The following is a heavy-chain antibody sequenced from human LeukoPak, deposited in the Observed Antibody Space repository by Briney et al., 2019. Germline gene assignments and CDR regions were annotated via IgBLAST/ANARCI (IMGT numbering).Heavy chain of an antibody. CDR3: ARRKLAIRSSWYMGVPYFDY. V-gene: IGHV4-34*01. CDR1: GGSFSGYY. J-gene: IGHJ4*02. CDR2: INHSGST. D-gene: IGHD6-13*01. Sequence: SETLSLTCAVYGGSFSGYYWSWIRQPPGKGLEWIGEINHSGSTNYNPSLKSRVTISVDTSKNQFSLKLSSVTAADTAVYYCARRKLAIRSSWYMGVPYFDYWGQGTLVTVSS.